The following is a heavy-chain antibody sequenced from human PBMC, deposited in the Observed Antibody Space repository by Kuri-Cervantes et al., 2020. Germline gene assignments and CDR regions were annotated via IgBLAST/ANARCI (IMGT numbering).Heavy chain of an antibody. J-gene: IGHJ5*02. D-gene: IGHD2-8*01. CDR1: GGSFSGYY. Sequence: GSLRLSCAVYGGSFSGYYWSWIRQPPGKGLEWIGEINHSGSTNYNPSLKSRVTISVDTSKNQFSLKLSSVTAADTAVYYCARDGGYATRSWFDPWGQGTLVTVSS. V-gene: IGHV4-34*01. CDR3: ARDGGYATRSWFDP. CDR2: INHSGST.